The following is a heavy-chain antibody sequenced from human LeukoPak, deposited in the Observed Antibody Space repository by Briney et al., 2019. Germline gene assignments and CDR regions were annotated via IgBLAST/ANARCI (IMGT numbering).Heavy chain of an antibody. CDR1: GGSISSYY. J-gene: IGHJ4*02. CDR3: AKDSTPPHDSSGYPLVYAY. Sequence: SETLSLTCTVSGGSISSYYWSWIRQPPGKGLEWVGYIYYSGSTHYNPSLKSRVTISVDTSKKQFSLKMTSVTVADTAVYYCAKDSTPPHDSSGYPLVYAYWGQGTLVTVSS. CDR2: IYYSGST. V-gene: IGHV4-59*01. D-gene: IGHD3-22*01.